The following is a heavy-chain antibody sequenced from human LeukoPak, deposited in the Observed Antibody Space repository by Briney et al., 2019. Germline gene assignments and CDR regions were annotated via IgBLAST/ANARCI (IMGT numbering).Heavy chain of an antibody. CDR3: ARDFAWSGHYRSLHTDV. V-gene: IGHV4-38-2*02. Sequence: NTSETLSLTCTVSGYSISSGYYWGWIRQPPGKGLEWIGSIYHSGSIYYNPSLKSRVTISVDTSKNQFSLKLSSVTAADTAVYYCARDFAWSGHYRSLHTDVWGKGTAVTVSS. CDR1: GYSISSGYY. CDR2: IYHSGSI. J-gene: IGHJ6*03. D-gene: IGHD3-3*01.